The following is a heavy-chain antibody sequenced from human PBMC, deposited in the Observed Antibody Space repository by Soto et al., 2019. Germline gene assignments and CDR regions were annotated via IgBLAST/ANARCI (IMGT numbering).Heavy chain of an antibody. CDR3: ARGGLQHALDV. J-gene: IGHJ6*02. V-gene: IGHV3-74*03. D-gene: IGHD6-13*01. Sequence: PGGSLRLSCAASGFTFSNYWVYWVRQAPGKGLVWVSRVNNDGTDTTHADSVKGRFTISRDNAENTLYLQMNSLRAEDTAVYYCARGGLQHALDVWGQGSTVTVSS. CDR1: GFTFSNYW. CDR2: VNNDGTDT.